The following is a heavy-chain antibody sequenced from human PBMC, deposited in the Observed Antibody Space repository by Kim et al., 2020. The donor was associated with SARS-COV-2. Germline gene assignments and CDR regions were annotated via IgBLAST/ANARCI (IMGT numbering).Heavy chain of an antibody. V-gene: IGHV3-48*02. J-gene: IGHJ3*02. CDR3: ARDRWGTGFGEKDAFDI. Sequence: VKGRFTISRDNAKNSLYLQMNSLRDEDTAVYYCARDRWGTGFGEKDAFDIWGQGTMVTVSS. D-gene: IGHD3-10*01.